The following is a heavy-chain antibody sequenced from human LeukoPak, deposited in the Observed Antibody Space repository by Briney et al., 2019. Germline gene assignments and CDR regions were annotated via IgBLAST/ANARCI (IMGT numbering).Heavy chain of an antibody. CDR3: ARDRGTMVRGVNIPHDAFDI. V-gene: IGHV4-4*07. D-gene: IGHD3-10*01. J-gene: IGHJ3*02. Sequence: SETLSLTCTVSGGSISSYYWSWIRQPAGKELEWIGRIYTSGSTNYNPSLKSRVTMSVDTSKNQFSLKLSSVTAADTAVYYCARDRGTMVRGVNIPHDAFDIWGQGTMVTVSS. CDR1: GGSISSYY. CDR2: IYTSGST.